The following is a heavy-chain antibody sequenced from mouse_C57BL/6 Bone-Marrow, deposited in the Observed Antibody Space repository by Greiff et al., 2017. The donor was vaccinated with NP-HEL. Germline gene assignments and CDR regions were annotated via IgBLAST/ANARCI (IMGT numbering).Heavy chain of an antibody. Sequence: EVQLQQSGPELVKPGASVKISCKASGYTFTDYYMNWVKQSHGKSLEWIGDINPNNGGTSYNQKFKGKATLTVDKSSITAYMELRSLTSEDSAVYYCASRLFAYWGQGTLVTVSA. D-gene: IGHD1-2*01. J-gene: IGHJ3*01. CDR2: INPNNGGT. CDR3: ASRLFAY. CDR1: GYTFTDYY. V-gene: IGHV1-26*01.